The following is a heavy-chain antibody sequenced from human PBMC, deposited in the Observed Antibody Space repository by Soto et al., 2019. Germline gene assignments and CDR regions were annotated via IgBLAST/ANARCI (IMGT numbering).Heavy chain of an antibody. CDR2: ISYDGSKK. Sequence: QVQLVESGGGVVQPGKSLRLSCAASGFTLSYYGMHWVRQAPGKGLEWVAVISYDGSKKNYAESVNGRFTISRDSSKNTLFLQLSSLRTEDTAVYYCAQGIGRDGYTSGLDWGQGTLVTVSS. CDR3: AQGIGRDGYTSGLD. CDR1: GFTLSYYG. V-gene: IGHV3-30*18. J-gene: IGHJ4*02. D-gene: IGHD5-12*01.